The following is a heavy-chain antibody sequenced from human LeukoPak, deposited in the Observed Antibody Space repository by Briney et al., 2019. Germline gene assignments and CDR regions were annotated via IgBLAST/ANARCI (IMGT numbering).Heavy chain of an antibody. D-gene: IGHD3-10*01. J-gene: IGHJ5*02. V-gene: IGHV1-18*01. CDR3: ARDPNQNVLLWFGDWFDP. CDR1: GYTFTSYG. CDR2: ISAYNGNT. Sequence: ASVKVSCKASGYTFTSYGISWVRQAPGQGLEWMGWISAYNGNTNYAQKLQGRVTMTTDTSTSTAYMELRSLRSDDTAVYYCARDPNQNVLLWFGDWFDPWGQGTLVTVSS.